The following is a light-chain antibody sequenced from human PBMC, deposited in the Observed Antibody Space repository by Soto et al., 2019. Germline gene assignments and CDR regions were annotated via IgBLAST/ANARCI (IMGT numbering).Light chain of an antibody. CDR3: QQRDYWQVT. J-gene: IGKJ5*01. V-gene: IGKV3D-20*02. CDR1: QSVSSSY. CDR2: DVS. Sequence: EIVLTQSPGSLSLSPGERAARSCGASQSVSSSYLAWYQQKPGQAPRLLIYDVSNRATGIPARFSGSGSGTDFTLTISSLEPEDFAVYYCQQRDYWQVTFGQGTRLEIK.